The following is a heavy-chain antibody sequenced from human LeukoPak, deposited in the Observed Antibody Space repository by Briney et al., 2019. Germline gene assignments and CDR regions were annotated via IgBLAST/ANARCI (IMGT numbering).Heavy chain of an antibody. Sequence: PSQTLSLTCTVSGGSISSGSYYWSWIRQPAGKGLEWIGRIYTSGSTNYNPSLKSRVTISVDTSKNQFSLKLSSVTAADTAVYYCARALGRYSSPSPFDYWGQGTLVTVSS. CDR3: ARALGRYSSPSPFDY. D-gene: IGHD6-13*01. J-gene: IGHJ4*02. V-gene: IGHV4-61*02. CDR1: GGSISSGSYY. CDR2: IYTSGST.